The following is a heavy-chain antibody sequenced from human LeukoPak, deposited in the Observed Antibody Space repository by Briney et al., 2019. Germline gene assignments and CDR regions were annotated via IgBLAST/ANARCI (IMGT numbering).Heavy chain of an antibody. D-gene: IGHD6-13*01. V-gene: IGHV4-59*08. CDR3: ARGLYSSSWYPNN. CDR2: IYYSGST. CDR1: GGSISSDY. Sequence: SETLSLTCTVSGGSISSDYWNCIRQPPGRGLEWIGYIYYSGSTSYNPSLKSRVTISVDTSKNQFSLKLSSVTAADTAVYYCARGLYSSSWYPNNWGQGTLVTVSS. J-gene: IGHJ4*02.